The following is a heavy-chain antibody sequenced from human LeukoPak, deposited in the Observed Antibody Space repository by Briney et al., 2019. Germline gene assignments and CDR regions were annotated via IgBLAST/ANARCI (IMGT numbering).Heavy chain of an antibody. J-gene: IGHJ4*02. CDR2: IFYSGST. D-gene: IGHD3-3*01. Sequence: PSETLSRTCTVSGGSITTYYWSWIRQPPGKGLEWIGFIFYSGSTNYNPSLKSRVTISLNTSKTQFSLKLSSVTAADTAVYYCARGTFWSGYYHDYWGQGTLVTVSS. CDR1: GGSITTYY. V-gene: IGHV4-59*01. CDR3: ARGTFWSGYYHDY.